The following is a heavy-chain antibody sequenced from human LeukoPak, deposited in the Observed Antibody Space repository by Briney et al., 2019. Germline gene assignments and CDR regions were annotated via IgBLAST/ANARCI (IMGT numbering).Heavy chain of an antibody. CDR1: GYTFTGYY. Sequence: GASVKVSCKASGYTFTGYYMHSVRQAPGQGLEWMGWINPNSGGTNYAQKFQGRVTMTRDTSISTAYMELSRLRSDDTAVYYCARDLGPKYYDFWSGYLVYWGQGTLVTVSS. D-gene: IGHD3-3*01. CDR3: ARDLGPKYYDFWSGYLVY. J-gene: IGHJ4*02. V-gene: IGHV1-2*02. CDR2: INPNSGGT.